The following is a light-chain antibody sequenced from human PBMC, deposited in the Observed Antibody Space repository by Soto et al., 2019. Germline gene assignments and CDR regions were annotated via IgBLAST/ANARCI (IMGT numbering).Light chain of an antibody. V-gene: IGKV1-33*01. J-gene: IGKJ3*01. CDR3: QQYDNLPPFT. CDR2: DAS. CDR1: QDISNY. Sequence: DIQMTQSPSSLSASVGDRVTITCQASQDISNYLNWYQQKPGKAPKLLIYDASNLETGVPSRFSGSGAGTDFTITISSLQPEDIALHDWQQYDNLPPFTVGPGTKVDIK.